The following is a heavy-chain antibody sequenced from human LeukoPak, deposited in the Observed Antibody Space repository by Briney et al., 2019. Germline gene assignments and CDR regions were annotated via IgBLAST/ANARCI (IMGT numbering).Heavy chain of an antibody. CDR1: GFTFSGSP. J-gene: IGHJ4*02. Sequence: GGSLRLSCAASGFTFSGSPILWVRQASGKGLEWVGRIRSKADNYATAYAASVQGRCTISRDDSKNTAYLQLNSLRGDDTAVYYCAKDVGKWESLHFFDYWGQGTLVTVSS. CDR3: AKDVGKWESLHFFDY. D-gene: IGHD1-26*01. V-gene: IGHV3-73*01. CDR2: IRSKADNYAT.